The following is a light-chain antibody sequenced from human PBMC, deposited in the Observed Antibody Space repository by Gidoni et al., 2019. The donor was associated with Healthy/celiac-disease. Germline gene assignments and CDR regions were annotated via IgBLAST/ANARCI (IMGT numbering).Light chain of an antibody. CDR3: QSYDSSNHVV. V-gene: IGLV6-57*01. CDR1: SGIIASNY. J-gene: IGLJ2*01. Sequence: GETVTISCTRSSGIIASNYVQWYQQRPGSSPTTVIYEDNQRPSGVPDRFSGSIDSSSNSASLTISGLKTEDEADYYCQSYDSSNHVVFGGGTKLTVL. CDR2: EDN.